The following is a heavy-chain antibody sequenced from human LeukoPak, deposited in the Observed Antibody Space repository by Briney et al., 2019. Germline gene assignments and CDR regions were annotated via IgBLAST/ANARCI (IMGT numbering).Heavy chain of an antibody. CDR3: ARGGLLRGLTGTHGTDNYAQFFFDY. J-gene: IGHJ4*02. D-gene: IGHD1-20*01. Sequence: GSLRLSCAASGFTYSSSAMSWVRQPPGKGLEWIGEINHSGSTNYNPSLKSRVTISVDTSKNQFSLKLSSVTAADTAVYYCARGGLLRGLTGTHGTDNYAQFFFDYWGQGTLVTVSS. CDR2: INHSGST. CDR1: GFTYSSSA. V-gene: IGHV4-34*01.